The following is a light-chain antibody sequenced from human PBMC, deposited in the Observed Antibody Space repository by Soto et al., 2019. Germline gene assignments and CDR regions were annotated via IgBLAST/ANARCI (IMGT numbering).Light chain of an antibody. V-gene: IGKV1-5*01. CDR3: QQYHTVPYT. CDR1: QNINNC. Sequence: DIQMTQSPSTLSTSVGDRVTITCRASQNINNCLAWYHQKPGKAPRLLIYDAFSLESGVPSRFSGTGSGTEFTLSIISLQPDDLSTYFCQQYHTVPYTFGQGTKLEIK. J-gene: IGKJ2*01. CDR2: DAF.